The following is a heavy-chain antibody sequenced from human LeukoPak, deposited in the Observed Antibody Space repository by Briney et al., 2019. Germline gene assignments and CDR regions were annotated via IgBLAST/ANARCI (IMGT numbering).Heavy chain of an antibody. D-gene: IGHD1-26*01. CDR2: IIPIFGTA. CDR1: GGTFSSYA. V-gene: IGHV1-69*05. J-gene: IGHJ4*02. CDR3: ARGPDGGSYYKLPFDY. Sequence: GSSVKVSCKASGGTFSSYAISWVRQAPGQGLEWMGGIIPIFGTANYAQKFQGRVTITTDESTSTAYMELSSLRSEDTAVYYCARGPDGGSYYKLPFDYWGQGTLVTVSS.